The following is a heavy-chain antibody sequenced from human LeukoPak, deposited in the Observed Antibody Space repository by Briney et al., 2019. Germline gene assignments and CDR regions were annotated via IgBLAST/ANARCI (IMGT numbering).Heavy chain of an antibody. D-gene: IGHD3-22*01. CDR3: AKDPSYDSSGYYYWDY. CDR2: ISGGST. J-gene: IGHJ4*02. Sequence: PGGSLRLSCAASGFTFSSYVMSWVRQAPGKGLGWVSSISGGSTYYADSVKGRFTISRDNSKNTLYLQMNSLRAEDTAVYYCAKDPSYDSSGYYYWDYWGQGTLVTVSS. CDR1: GFTFSSYV. V-gene: IGHV3-23*01.